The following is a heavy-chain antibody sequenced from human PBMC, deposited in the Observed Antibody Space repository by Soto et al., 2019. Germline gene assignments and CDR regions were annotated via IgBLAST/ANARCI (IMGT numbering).Heavy chain of an antibody. D-gene: IGHD2-15*01. CDR3: ARLYGGSLFDY. Sequence: QLQLQESGPGLVKPSETLSLTCTVSGGSISSSSYYWGWIRQPPGKGLEWIGRFYYSGSTYYNPSLKGRVSISVENSKVQFCLKLSSVTAADQVVYYCARLYGGSLFDYWGQGTLVTVSS. J-gene: IGHJ4*02. CDR2: FYYSGST. CDR1: GGSISSSSYY. V-gene: IGHV4-39*01.